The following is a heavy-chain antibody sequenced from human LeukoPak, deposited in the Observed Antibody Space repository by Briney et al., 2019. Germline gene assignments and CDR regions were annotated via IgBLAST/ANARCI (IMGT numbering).Heavy chain of an antibody. CDR3: AEGIVAHDY. V-gene: IGHV4-34*01. J-gene: IGHJ4*02. CDR2: INHSGST. Sequence: PSETLSLTCAVYGGSFSRYYWSWVRQPPGKGLEWIGEINHSGSTNYNPSLKSRVTTSVDTSKNQFSLKLSSVAAADTGGYWCAEGIVAHDYWGQGTMVTVSS. CDR1: GGSFSRYY. D-gene: IGHD5-12*01.